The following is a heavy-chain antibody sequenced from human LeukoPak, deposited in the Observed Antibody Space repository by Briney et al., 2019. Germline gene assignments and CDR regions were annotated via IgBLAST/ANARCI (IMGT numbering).Heavy chain of an antibody. CDR2: MNPNSGNT. V-gene: IGHV1-8*01. CDR3: ARGPSWNFLTGSSYYFDY. CDR1: GYTFTSYD. D-gene: IGHD3/OR15-3a*01. J-gene: IGHJ4*02. Sequence: ASVKVSCTASGYTFTSYDINWVRQATGQGLEWMGWMNPNSGNTGYAQKFQGRVTMTRNTSISTAYMELSSLRSDDTAVYYCARGPSWNFLTGSSYYFDYWDQGTLVTVSS.